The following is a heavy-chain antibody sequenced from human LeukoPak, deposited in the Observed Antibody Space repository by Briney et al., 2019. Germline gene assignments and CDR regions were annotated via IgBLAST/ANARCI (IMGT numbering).Heavy chain of an antibody. CDR3: ARGGDWYDY. J-gene: IGHJ4*02. D-gene: IGHD3-9*01. CDR2: IYSGGST. CDR1: GFAFSSYA. V-gene: IGHV3-66*01. Sequence: PGGSLRLSCAASGFAFSSYAMSWVRQAPGKGLEWVSVIYSGGSTYYADSVKGRFTISRDNSKNTLYLQMNSLRAEDTAVYYCARGGDWYDYWGQGTLVTVSS.